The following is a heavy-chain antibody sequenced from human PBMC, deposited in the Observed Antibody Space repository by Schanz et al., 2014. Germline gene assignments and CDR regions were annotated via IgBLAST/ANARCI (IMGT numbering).Heavy chain of an antibody. CDR2: ISYSGVT. CDR3: ARDFDDRRGYGSGYCLGDCMDV. J-gene: IGHJ6*02. V-gene: IGHV4-31*03. Sequence: QVQLQESGPGLVKPSQTLSLTCTVSGDSISSGGYYWSWIRQHPGKGLEWIGYISYSGVTYYNPSLKSRVTRSMHTSKNQFSLKLSSVTAADTAVYYCARDFDDRRGYGSGYCLGDCMDVWGQGTTVTVSS. CDR1: GDSISSGGYY. D-gene: IGHD3-10*01.